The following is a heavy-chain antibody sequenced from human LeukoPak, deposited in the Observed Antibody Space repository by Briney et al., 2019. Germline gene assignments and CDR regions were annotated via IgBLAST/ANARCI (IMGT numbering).Heavy chain of an antibody. D-gene: IGHD3-3*02. CDR3: ARVLQRAFFDY. CDR1: GRSISSGSYY. V-gene: IGHV4-61*02. CDR2: IYTSGST. J-gene: IGHJ4*02. Sequence: SETLSLTCTVSGRSISSGSYYWSWIRQPAGKGLEWIGRIYTSGSTNYNPSLKSRVTISVDTSKNQFSLKLSPVTAADTAVYYCARVLQRAFFDYWGQGTLVTVSS.